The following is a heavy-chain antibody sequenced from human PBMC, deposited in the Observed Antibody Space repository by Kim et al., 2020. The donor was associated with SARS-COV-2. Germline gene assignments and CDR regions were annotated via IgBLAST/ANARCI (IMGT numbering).Heavy chain of an antibody. J-gene: IGHJ4*02. D-gene: IGHD2-21*02. V-gene: IGHV3-30*01. CDR3: ARDPAAFCGGDCYSGGLDY. Sequence: RGRFSISRDNSKNTRYLQMNSLRAEDTAVYYCARDPAAFCGGDCYSGGLDYWGQGTLVTVTT.